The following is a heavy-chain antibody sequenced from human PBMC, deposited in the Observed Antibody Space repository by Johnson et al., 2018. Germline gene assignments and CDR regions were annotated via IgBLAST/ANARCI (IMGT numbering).Heavy chain of an antibody. Sequence: WVSRINGDGSSTXYADSVKGRFTISRDNAKNTLYLQMNSLKTEDTAVYYCTTDGVYYGSGSYYNLDYYYYMDVWGKGTTVTVSS. CDR3: TTDGVYYGSGSYYNLDYYYYMDV. J-gene: IGHJ6*03. V-gene: IGHV3-74*01. D-gene: IGHD3-10*01. CDR2: INGDGSST.